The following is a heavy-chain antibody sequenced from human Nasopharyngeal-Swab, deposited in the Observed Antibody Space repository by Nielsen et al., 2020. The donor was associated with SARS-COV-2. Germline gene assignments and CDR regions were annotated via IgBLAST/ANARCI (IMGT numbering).Heavy chain of an antibody. CDR3: ARGPYSSSWYWGKSWCDP. CDR2: INHSGST. J-gene: IGHJ5*02. D-gene: IGHD6-13*01. Sequence: SETLSLTCAVYGGSFSGYYWSWIRQPPGKGLEWIGEINHSGSTNYNPSLKSRVTISVDTSKNQFSMKLSTVTAADTAVYYCARGPYSSSWYWGKSWCDPWGQGTLVTVSS. V-gene: IGHV4-34*01. CDR1: GGSFSGYY.